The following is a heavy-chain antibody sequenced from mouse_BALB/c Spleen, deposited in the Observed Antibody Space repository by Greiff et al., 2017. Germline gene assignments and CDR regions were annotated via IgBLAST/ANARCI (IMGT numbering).Heavy chain of an antibody. CDR1: GFNIKDYY. D-gene: IGHD2-4*01. V-gene: IGHV14-4*02. Sequence: VQLQQSGAELVKPGASVKLSCTASGFNIKDYYMHWVKQRPEQGLEWIGWIDPENGDTEYAPKFQGKATMTADTSSNTAYLQLSSLTSEDTAVYYCKTMITTDYAMDYWGQGTSVTVSS. CDR2: IDPENGDT. CDR3: KTMITTDYAMDY. J-gene: IGHJ4*01.